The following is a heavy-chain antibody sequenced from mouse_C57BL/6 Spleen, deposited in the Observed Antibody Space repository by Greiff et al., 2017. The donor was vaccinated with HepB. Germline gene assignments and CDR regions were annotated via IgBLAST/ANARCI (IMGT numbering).Heavy chain of an antibody. Sequence: VKLQQPGAELVKPGASVKLSCKASGYTFTSYWMHWVKQRPGQGLEWIGMIHPNSGSTNYNEKFKSKATLTVDKSSSTAYMQLSSLTSEDSAVYYCARGSSGYVGYFDYWGQGTTLTVSS. CDR3: ARGSSGYVGYFDY. J-gene: IGHJ2*01. CDR2: IHPNSGST. D-gene: IGHD3-2*02. CDR1: GYTFTSYW. V-gene: IGHV1-64*01.